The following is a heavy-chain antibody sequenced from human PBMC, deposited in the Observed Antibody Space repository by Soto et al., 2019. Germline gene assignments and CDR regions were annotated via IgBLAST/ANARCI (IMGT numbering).Heavy chain of an antibody. CDR1: GGSISSSSYY. J-gene: IGHJ4*02. CDR2: IYYSGST. CDR3: ASPGNYGSGSYLYYLDY. Sequence: QLQLQESGPGLVKPSETLSLTCTVSGGSISSSSYYWGWIRQPPGKGLEWIGSIYYSGSTYYNPSLNSRVTISVDTSKNQFSLKLSSVTAADTAVYSCASPGNYGSGSYLYYLDYWGQGTLVTVSS. V-gene: IGHV4-39*01. D-gene: IGHD3-10*01.